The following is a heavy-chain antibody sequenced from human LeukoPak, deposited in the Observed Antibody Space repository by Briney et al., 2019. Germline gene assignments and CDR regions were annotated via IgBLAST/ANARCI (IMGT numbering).Heavy chain of an antibody. D-gene: IGHD3-3*01. J-gene: IGHJ4*02. V-gene: IGHV4-61*02. Sequence: SETLSLTCTVSGGSISSGSYDWSWIRQPAGKGLEWIGRIYTSGSTSYNPSLKSRVTISVDTSKNQFSLKLSSVTAAGTAVYYCATMDFWSGYGGYWGQGTLVTVSS. CDR3: ATMDFWSGYGGY. CDR1: GGSISSGSYD. CDR2: IYTSGST.